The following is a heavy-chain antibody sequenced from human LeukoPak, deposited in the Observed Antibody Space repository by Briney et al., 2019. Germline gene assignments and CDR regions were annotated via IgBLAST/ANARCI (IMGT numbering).Heavy chain of an antibody. Sequence: AASVKVSCKASGYTFTGYYMHWVRQAPGQGLEWMGWINPNSGGTNYAQKFQGRVTMTRDTSISTAYMELSRLRSDDTAVYYCARDLRFLEWLPFDYWGQGTLVTLSS. CDR3: ARDLRFLEWLPFDY. D-gene: IGHD3-3*01. CDR2: INPNSGGT. CDR1: GYTFTGYY. V-gene: IGHV1-2*02. J-gene: IGHJ4*02.